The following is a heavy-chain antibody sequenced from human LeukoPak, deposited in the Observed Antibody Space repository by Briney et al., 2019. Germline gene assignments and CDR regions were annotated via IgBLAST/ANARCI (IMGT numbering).Heavy chain of an antibody. V-gene: IGHV3-21*01. CDR1: GFSFSSFS. D-gene: IGHD1-26*01. J-gene: IGHJ4*02. Sequence: GGSLRLSCAASGFSFSSFSMKWVRQATGKGLEWVSSISSSSTYIYYADSLKGRFTISRDNAKNSLYLQMNSLRAEDTAVYYCARGMGSSRSSIDYWGQGTVVTVSS. CDR2: ISSSSTYI. CDR3: ARGMGSSRSSIDY.